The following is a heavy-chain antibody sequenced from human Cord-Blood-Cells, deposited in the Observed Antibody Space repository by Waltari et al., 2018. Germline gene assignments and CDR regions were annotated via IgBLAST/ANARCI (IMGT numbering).Heavy chain of an antibody. CDR1: GYTFTSYY. D-gene: IGHD3-22*01. CDR2: INPSGGST. CDR3: ARDSYYYDSSGYYAAGPSY. Sequence: QVQLVQSGAEVKKPGASVKVSCKASGYTFTSYYMHWVRQAPGQGLEWMGIINPSGGSTSYTQKFHGRVTMTRDTSTSTVYMGLSSLRSEDTAVYYCARDSYYYDSSGYYAAGPSYWGQGTLVTVSS. J-gene: IGHJ4*02. V-gene: IGHV1-46*01.